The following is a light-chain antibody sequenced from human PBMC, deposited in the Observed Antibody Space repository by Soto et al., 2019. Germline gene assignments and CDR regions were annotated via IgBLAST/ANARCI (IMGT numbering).Light chain of an antibody. CDR2: DAS. CDR1: QSIRSR. J-gene: IGKJ1*01. Sequence: DIQMTQSPSTLSASVGDRVTITCRASQSIRSRLAWYQQKPGKAPKLLVYDASSLESGVPSRFRGSGSGTEFTLTISSLQADDFATYFCQQYNSYSWTFGQGTKVDIK. V-gene: IGKV1-5*01. CDR3: QQYNSYSWT.